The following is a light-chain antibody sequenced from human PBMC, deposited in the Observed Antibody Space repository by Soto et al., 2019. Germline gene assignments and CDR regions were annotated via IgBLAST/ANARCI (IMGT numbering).Light chain of an antibody. CDR1: SSDVGGYNY. CDR2: EVS. Sequence: QSALTQPASVSGSPGQSITISCTGTSSDVGGYNYVSWYQQHPGKAPKLMIYEVSNRPSGVSNRFSGSKSGNTASLTISGLQAEDEADYYCSSYTSSSTPDDFGTGTKVTVL. V-gene: IGLV2-14*01. CDR3: SSYTSSSTPDD. J-gene: IGLJ1*01.